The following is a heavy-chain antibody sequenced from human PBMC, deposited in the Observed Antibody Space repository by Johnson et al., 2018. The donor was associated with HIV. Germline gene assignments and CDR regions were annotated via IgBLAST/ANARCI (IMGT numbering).Heavy chain of an antibody. CDR2: IYTSGDT. Sequence: VYLVESGGDLVQPGGSLRLSCAASGFTVSNNYVSWVRQAPGKGLEWVSVIYTSGDTYYAASVRGRFAISRDNSKNTVYLQMSSLRVEDTAIYHCARDLMVGPTRTGSFDIWGQGTMVTVSS. V-gene: IGHV3-66*02. CDR1: GFTVSNNY. CDR3: ARDLMVGPTRTGSFDI. D-gene: IGHD1-26*01. J-gene: IGHJ3*02.